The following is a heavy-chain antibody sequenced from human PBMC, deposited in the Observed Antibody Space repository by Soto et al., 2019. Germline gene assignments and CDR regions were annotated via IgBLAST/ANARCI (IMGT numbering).Heavy chain of an antibody. CDR2: IDNDGIST. J-gene: IGHJ4*02. CDR3: VREDFGLGIVY. Sequence: GESLKLSCAASGFTFSSYWMHWVRQTPEKGLVWVSHIDNDGISTTYADSVKGRFTISRDNAKNTLYLQMNSLTVEDTAVYYCVREDFGLGIVYRGLTTLVTDFS. CDR1: GFTFSSYW. V-gene: IGHV3-74*01. D-gene: IGHD3-16*01.